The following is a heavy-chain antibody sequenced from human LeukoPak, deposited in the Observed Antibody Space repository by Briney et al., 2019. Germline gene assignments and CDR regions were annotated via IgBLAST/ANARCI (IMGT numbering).Heavy chain of an antibody. Sequence: SETLSLTCAVYGGSFSGYYWSWIRQPPGKGLEWIGEINHSGSTNYNPSLKSRVTISVDTSKNQFSLKLSSVTAADTAVYYCARDPGGAAGNGFDPWGQGTLVTVSS. CDR3: ARDPGGAAGNGFDP. V-gene: IGHV4-34*01. J-gene: IGHJ5*02. CDR1: GGSFSGYY. CDR2: INHSGST. D-gene: IGHD6-13*01.